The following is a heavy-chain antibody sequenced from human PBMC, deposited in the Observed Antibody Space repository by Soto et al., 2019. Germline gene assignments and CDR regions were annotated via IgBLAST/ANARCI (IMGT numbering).Heavy chain of an antibody. CDR1: GCSISSYY. CDR2: IYYSGST. D-gene: IGHD3-10*01. J-gene: IGHJ6*03. V-gene: IGHV4-59*01. CDR3: ARVVTMVRGVPYYYYYYMDV. Sequence: SEPLSLTCTVSGCSISSYYWSLIRQPPGKGLEWIGYIYYSGSTNYNPSLKSRVTISVDTSKNQFSLKLSSVTAADTAVYYCARVVTMVRGVPYYYYYYMDVWGKGTTVTVSS.